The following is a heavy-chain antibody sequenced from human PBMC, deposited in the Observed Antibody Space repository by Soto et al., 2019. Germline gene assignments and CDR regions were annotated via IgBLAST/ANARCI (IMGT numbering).Heavy chain of an antibody. D-gene: IGHD2-21*01. CDR2: IYRSGST. Sequence: SETLSLTCTVSGDSVRNQYWSWIRRPPGRGLEWIGYIYRSGSTKYNPSLKSRLTISVDTSKNQFSLKLSSVTAADTAVYYCAGTFDSGHRDVWGKGTTVTVSS. CDR1: GDSVRNQY. V-gene: IGHV4-4*09. CDR3: AGTFDSGHRDV. J-gene: IGHJ6*03.